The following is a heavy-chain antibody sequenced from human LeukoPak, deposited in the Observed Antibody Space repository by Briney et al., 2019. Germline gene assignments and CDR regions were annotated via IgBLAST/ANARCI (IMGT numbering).Heavy chain of an antibody. J-gene: IGHJ4*02. V-gene: IGHV3-33*01. Sequence: PGGSLRLSCAASGFAFNTYAMHWVRQAPGQGLEWVALIWHDGSHKFYSNSVRGQFTISRDNSKNTVSLQMNNPRPEDTAVYYCARDHHGSSSSVFDYWGQGTLVTVSS. CDR2: IWHDGSHK. D-gene: IGHD6-6*01. CDR1: GFAFNTYA. CDR3: ARDHHGSSSSVFDY.